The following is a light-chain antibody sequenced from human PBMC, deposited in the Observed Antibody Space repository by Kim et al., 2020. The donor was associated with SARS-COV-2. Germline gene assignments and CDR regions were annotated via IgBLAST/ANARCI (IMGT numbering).Light chain of an antibody. CDR2: DNN. J-gene: IGLJ7*01. CDR3: GTWDSSLSAAV. Sequence: GQKVTISCSGSSSNIGNNYVSWYQQLPGAAPKLLIFDNNERPSGIPDRFSGSKSGTSATLGITGLRTGDEADYYCGTWDSSLSAAVFGGGTQLTVL. CDR1: SSNIGNNY. V-gene: IGLV1-51*01.